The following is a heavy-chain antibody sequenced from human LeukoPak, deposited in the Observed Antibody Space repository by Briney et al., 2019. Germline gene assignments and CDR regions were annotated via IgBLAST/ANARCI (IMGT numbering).Heavy chain of an antibody. CDR1: GYTFTSYY. CDR2: INPSGGST. V-gene: IGHV1-46*01. J-gene: IGHJ4*02. Sequence: ASVKVSCKASGYTFTSYYMHWVRQAPGQGLEWMGIINPSGGSTSYAQKFQGRVTMTGGTSTSTVYMELSSLRSEDTAVYYCASSNPLAVAGTIDYWGQGTLVTVSS. D-gene: IGHD6-19*01. CDR3: ASSNPLAVAGTIDY.